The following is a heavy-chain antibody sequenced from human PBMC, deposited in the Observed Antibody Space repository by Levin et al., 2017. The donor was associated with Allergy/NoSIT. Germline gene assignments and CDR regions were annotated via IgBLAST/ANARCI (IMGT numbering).Heavy chain of an antibody. CDR1: GGSISSSSYY. J-gene: IGHJ2*01. CDR2: IYYSGST. CDR3: ASSGYSALHWYFDL. Sequence: ASETLSLTCTVSGGSISSSSYYWGWIRQPPGTGLEWIGSIYYSGSTYYNPSLKSRVTISVDTSKNQFSLKLSSVTAADTAVYYCASSGYSALHWYFDLWGRGTLVTVSS. D-gene: IGHD5-12*01. V-gene: IGHV4-39*01.